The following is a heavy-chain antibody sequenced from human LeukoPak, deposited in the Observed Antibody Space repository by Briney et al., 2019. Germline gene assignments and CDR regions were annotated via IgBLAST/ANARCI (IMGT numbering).Heavy chain of an antibody. CDR2: ISSSSSYI. Sequence: GGSLRLSCAASGFTVSSNYMSWVRQAPGKGLEWVSYISSSSSYIYYADSVKGRFTISRDNAKNSLYLQMNSLRAEDTAVYYCAKVLEQLVLDYWGQGTLVTVSS. J-gene: IGHJ4*02. V-gene: IGHV3-21*01. CDR1: GFTVSSNY. D-gene: IGHD6-6*01. CDR3: AKVLEQLVLDY.